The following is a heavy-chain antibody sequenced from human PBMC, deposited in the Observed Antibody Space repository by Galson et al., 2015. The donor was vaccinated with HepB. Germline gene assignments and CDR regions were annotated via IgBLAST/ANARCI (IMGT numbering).Heavy chain of an antibody. J-gene: IGHJ6*03. CDR3: ARDSELLNYYYYYMDV. CDR1: GYTFTSYY. D-gene: IGHD1-26*01. CDR2: INPSGGST. V-gene: IGHV1-46*01. Sequence: SVKVSCKASGYTFTSYYMHWVRQAPGQGLEWMGIINPSGGSTSYAQKFQGRVTMTRDTSTSTVYMELSSLRSEDTAVYYCARDSELLNYYYYYMDVWGKGTTVTVSS.